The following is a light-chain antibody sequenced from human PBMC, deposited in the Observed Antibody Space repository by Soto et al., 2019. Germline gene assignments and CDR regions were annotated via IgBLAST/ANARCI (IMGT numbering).Light chain of an antibody. V-gene: IGKV1-6*01. CDR2: AAS. Sequence: AIQMTQSPSSLSASVGDRVTITCRASQGIRNDLGWYQQKPGKAPKLLIYAASSLQSGVPSRFSGSGSGTDFTLTISSLQPEDFATYYCLQDYNYLNFGGGTKVEIK. CDR3: LQDYNYLN. CDR1: QGIRND. J-gene: IGKJ4*01.